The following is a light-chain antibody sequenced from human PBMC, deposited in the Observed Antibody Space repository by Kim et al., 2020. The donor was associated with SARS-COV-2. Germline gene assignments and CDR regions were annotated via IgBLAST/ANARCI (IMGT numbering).Light chain of an antibody. Sequence: EVVMTQSPLSLPVTLGQPASISCRSSQSLVYRDGNTYLNWFQQRPGQSPRRLIYKVSNRDSGVPARFSGSGSDTDFTLKISRVEPEDVGVYYCMQGTHWPYTFGQGTKLEI. CDR3: MQGTHWPYT. CDR2: KVS. V-gene: IGKV2-30*01. CDR1: QSLVYRDGNTY. J-gene: IGKJ2*01.